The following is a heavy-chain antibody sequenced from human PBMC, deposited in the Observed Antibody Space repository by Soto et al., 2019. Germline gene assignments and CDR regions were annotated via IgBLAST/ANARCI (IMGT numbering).Heavy chain of an antibody. Sequence: QLQLQESGSGLVKPSQTPSLTCAVSGGSISSGGYSWSWIRQPPGKGLEWIGHIYHSGSPYYNPSPRSRVTISVDRSKNRFSRKPSSVTASDTAVYYCPRARYHPSGGRTAYYFDYWGHGTLVTVSS. CDR3: PRARYHPSGGRTAYYFDY. V-gene: IGHV4-30-2*01. CDR2: IYHSGSP. CDR1: GGSISSGGYS. J-gene: IGHJ4*01. D-gene: IGHD3-10*01.